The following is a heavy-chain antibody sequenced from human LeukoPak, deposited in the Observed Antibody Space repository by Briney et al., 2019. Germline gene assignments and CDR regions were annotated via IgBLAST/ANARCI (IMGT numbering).Heavy chain of an antibody. CDR3: ARDLNTAMAHYFDY. Sequence: SETLSLTCTVSGGSISSGDYYWGWIRQPPGKGLEWIGSIYYSGSTYYNPSLKSRVTISVDTSKNQFSLKLSSVTAADTAVYYCARDLNTAMAHYFDYWGQGTLVTVSS. CDR1: GGSISSGDYY. D-gene: IGHD5-18*01. V-gene: IGHV4-39*02. CDR2: IYYSGST. J-gene: IGHJ4*02.